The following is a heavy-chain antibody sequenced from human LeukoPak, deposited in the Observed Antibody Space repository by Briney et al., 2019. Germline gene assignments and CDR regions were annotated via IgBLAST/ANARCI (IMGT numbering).Heavy chain of an antibody. Sequence: ASVKVSCKASGYTFISYSRHWVRQAPGQRLEWMGWINAGNDDTKYSQEFQGRVTITRDTSASTAYMELSSLRSEDTAVYYCARGDYGSNSHFDSWGQGTLVTVSS. D-gene: IGHD4-23*01. J-gene: IGHJ4*02. V-gene: IGHV1-3*01. CDR1: GYTFISYS. CDR2: INAGNDDT. CDR3: ARGDYGSNSHFDS.